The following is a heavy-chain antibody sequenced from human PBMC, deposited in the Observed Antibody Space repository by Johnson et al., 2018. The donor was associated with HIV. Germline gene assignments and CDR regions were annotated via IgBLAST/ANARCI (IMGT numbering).Heavy chain of an antibody. D-gene: IGHD2-8*02. Sequence: QVQLVESGGGVVQPGRSLRLSCAASGFTFSSYAMHWVRQAPGKGLEWVAVISYDGSNKYYADSVKGRFPISRDSSKDTLYVQMNSLRGEDTAVYYCARDEEVMYAMGAFDIWGQGTMLTVSS. CDR2: ISYDGSNK. CDR3: ARDEEVMYAMGAFDI. J-gene: IGHJ3*02. CDR1: GFTFSSYA. V-gene: IGHV3-30*04.